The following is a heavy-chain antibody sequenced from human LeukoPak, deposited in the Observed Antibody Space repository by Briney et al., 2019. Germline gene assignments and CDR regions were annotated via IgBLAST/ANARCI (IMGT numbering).Heavy chain of an antibody. CDR1: GGSISSSSYY. V-gene: IGHV4-39*07. CDR3: ARGDNQQWELLRVFDY. D-gene: IGHD1-26*01. CDR2: IYYSGST. J-gene: IGHJ4*02. Sequence: SETLSLTCTVSGGSISSSSYYWGWIRQPPGKGLEWIGSIYYSGSTYYNPSLKSRVTISVDTSKNQFSLKLSSVTAADTAVYYCARGDNQQWELLRVFDYWGQGTLVTVSS.